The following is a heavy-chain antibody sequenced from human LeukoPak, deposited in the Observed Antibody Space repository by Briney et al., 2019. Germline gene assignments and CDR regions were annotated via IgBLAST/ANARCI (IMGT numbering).Heavy chain of an antibody. V-gene: IGHV3-11*04. CDR3: ARVRRDSDYYYYMDV. J-gene: IGHJ6*03. CDR1: GFTFSDYY. D-gene: IGHD2-15*01. CDR2: ISSSGSTI. Sequence: GGSLRLSCAASGFTFSDYYMSWIRQAPGKGLEWVSYISSSGSTIYYADSVKGRFTISRDNAKNSLYLQMNSLRAEDTAVYYCARVRRDSDYYYYMDVWGKGTTVTVSS.